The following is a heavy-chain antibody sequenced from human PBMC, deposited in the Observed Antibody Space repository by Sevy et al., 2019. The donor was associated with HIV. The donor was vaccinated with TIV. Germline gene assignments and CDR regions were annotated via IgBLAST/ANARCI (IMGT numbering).Heavy chain of an antibody. Sequence: GGSLRLSCTASGFTFSYYGMHWVRQAPGKGLEWVAVIRYDGSNKYYEDSVKGRFTISRDNSKNTLYLQINSLRAEDTAVYYCARGPLRYCSSSSCYEGDNYYYGMDVWGQGTTVTVSS. D-gene: IGHD2-2*01. CDR2: IRYDGSNK. CDR3: ARGPLRYCSSSSCYEGDNYYYGMDV. J-gene: IGHJ6*02. V-gene: IGHV3-33*01. CDR1: GFTFSYYG.